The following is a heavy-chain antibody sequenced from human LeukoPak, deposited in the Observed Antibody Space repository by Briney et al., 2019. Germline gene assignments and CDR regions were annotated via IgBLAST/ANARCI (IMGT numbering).Heavy chain of an antibody. CDR2: ISDSGGST. J-gene: IGHJ6*03. CDR1: GFTFSRYA. D-gene: IGHD3-22*01. V-gene: IGHV3-23*01. CDR3: AKDYRDSSGAYYYMDV. Sequence: PGESLRLSCAASGFTFSRYAMSWVRQAPGKGLEWVSAISDSGGSTNYADSVKGRFTISRDNSKNTLYLQMSSLRAEDTAIYYCAKDYRDSSGAYYYMDVWGKGTTVTVSS.